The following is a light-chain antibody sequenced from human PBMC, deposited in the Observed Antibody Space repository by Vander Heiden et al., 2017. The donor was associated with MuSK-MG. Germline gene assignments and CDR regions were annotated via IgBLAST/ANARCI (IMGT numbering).Light chain of an antibody. J-gene: IGLJ3*02. V-gene: IGLV2-14*03. CDR1: SSDVGGYNY. CDR3: SSYTGISTLV. Sequence: QSALTQPASVSESRGQSITISCTGTSSDVGGYNYVSWYQQHPGKAPKLMIYDVSNRPAGVSNRFSGSKSGNTASLTISGLQAEDEADYYCSSYTGISTLVFGGGTKLTVL. CDR2: DVS.